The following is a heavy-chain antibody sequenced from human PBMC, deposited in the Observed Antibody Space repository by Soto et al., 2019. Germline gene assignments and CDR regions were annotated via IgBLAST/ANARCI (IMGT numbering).Heavy chain of an antibody. CDR3: ARVGCSGGTCLDGLDV. CDR1: GDSVSTNSAA. J-gene: IGHJ6*02. V-gene: IGHV6-1*01. CDR2: TYYRSKWYY. D-gene: IGHD2-15*01. Sequence: SQTLSLTCAISGDSVSTNSAALNLIMQSPSRGLEWLGRTYYRSKWYYDYALSVRSRISINPDTSRNQFSLQLSSVTPEDTAVYFCARVGCSGGTCLDGLDVWGQGTTVTVSS.